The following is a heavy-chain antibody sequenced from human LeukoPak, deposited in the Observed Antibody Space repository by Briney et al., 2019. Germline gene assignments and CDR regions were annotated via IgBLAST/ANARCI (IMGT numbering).Heavy chain of an antibody. CDR3: AKDEGYSNYGSLDS. Sequence: GGSLRLSCAASGFTFSSYGMHWVRQAPGKGLEWVAFIRYDGSNKYYADSVKGRFTISRDNSKNTLFLQMNSLRGEDTAVYYCAKDEGYSNYGSLDSWGQGTLVTVSS. CDR1: GFTFSSYG. V-gene: IGHV3-30*02. D-gene: IGHD4-11*01. J-gene: IGHJ4*02. CDR2: IRYDGSNK.